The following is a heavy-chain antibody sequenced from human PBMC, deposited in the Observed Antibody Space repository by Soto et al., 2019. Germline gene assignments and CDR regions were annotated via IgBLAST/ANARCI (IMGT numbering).Heavy chain of an antibody. Sequence: QVQLVESGGGVVQPGRSLRLSCAASGFTFSSYGMHWVRQAPGKGLEWVAVIWYDGSNKYYADSVKGRFTISRDNSKNTLYLQMNSLRAEDTAVYYCARGLKWERLHNWFDPWGQGTLVTVSS. CDR2: IWYDGSNK. D-gene: IGHD1-26*01. V-gene: IGHV3-33*01. J-gene: IGHJ5*02. CDR1: GFTFSSYG. CDR3: ARGLKWERLHNWFDP.